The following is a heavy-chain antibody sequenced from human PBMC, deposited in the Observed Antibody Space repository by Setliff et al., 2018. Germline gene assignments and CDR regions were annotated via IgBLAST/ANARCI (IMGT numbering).Heavy chain of an antibody. D-gene: IGHD3-10*01. CDR2: SNHSGGST. CDR1: GYTFTGYY. V-gene: IGHV1-46*01. J-gene: IGHJ6*03. Sequence: AAVKVPCQASGYTFTGYYMHWVRQAPGQGLEWRGISNHSGGSTSYAQKFQGRVAMPRDTSTSTVYMELSSLRSEDPAVYYCARDLRKSLKIPTTYYYGSGSYYNGYYYYYMDVWGKGTTVTVSS. CDR3: ARDLRKSLKIPTTYYYGSGSYYNGYYYYYMDV.